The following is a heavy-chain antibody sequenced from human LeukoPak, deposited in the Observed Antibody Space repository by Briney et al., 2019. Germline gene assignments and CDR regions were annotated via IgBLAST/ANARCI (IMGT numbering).Heavy chain of an antibody. J-gene: IGHJ4*02. V-gene: IGHV3-48*03. CDR1: GFTFSSYE. D-gene: IGHD2-8*01. Sequence: GGSLRLSCAASGFTFSSYEMNWVRQAPGKGLERVSYISSSGSTIYYADSVKGRFTISRDNAKNSLYLQMNSLRAEDTAVYYCARVGVPFYYFDYWGQGTLVTVSS. CDR3: ARVGVPFYYFDY. CDR2: ISSSGSTI.